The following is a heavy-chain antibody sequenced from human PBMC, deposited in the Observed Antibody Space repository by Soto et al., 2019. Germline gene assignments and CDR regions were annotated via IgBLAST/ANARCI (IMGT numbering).Heavy chain of an antibody. V-gene: IGHV3-23*01. Sequence: GGSLRLSCAASGFTFSSYAMSWVRQAPGKGLEWVSAISGSGGSTYYADSVKGRFTISRDNSKNTLYLQMNSLRAEDTAVYYCAKSSGPSNLCSGGSCYSGLTYYYYYYMDVWGKGTTVTVSS. CDR2: ISGSGGST. D-gene: IGHD2-15*01. CDR3: AKSSGPSNLCSGGSCYSGLTYYYYYYMDV. CDR1: GFTFSSYA. J-gene: IGHJ6*03.